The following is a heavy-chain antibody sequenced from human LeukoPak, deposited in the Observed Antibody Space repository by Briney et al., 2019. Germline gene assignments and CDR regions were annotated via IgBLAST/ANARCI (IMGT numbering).Heavy chain of an antibody. D-gene: IGHD1-26*01. CDR2: IYTSGST. CDR3: ARDSSIVGATTGFDY. CDR1: GGSISSYY. Sequence: SETLSLTCTVSGGSISSYYWSWIRQPAGKGLEWIGCIYTSGSTNYNPSLKSRVTISVDTSKNQFSLKLSSVTAADTAVYYCARDSSIVGATTGFDYWGQGTLVTVSS. V-gene: IGHV4-4*07. J-gene: IGHJ4*02.